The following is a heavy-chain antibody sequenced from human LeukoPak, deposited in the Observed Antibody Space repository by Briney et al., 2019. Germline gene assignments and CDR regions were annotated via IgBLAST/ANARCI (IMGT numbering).Heavy chain of an antibody. CDR3: VKDTVGYNWNDGY. CDR2: INRDGRST. V-gene: IGHV3-74*01. Sequence: PGGSLRLSCAASGFTFSNYWMHWVRQAPGKGLVWVSRINRDGRSTNYADSVKGRFTISRDNAKNTVFLQMNSLRAEDPAVYYCVKDTVGYNWNDGYWGQGTLVTVSS. J-gene: IGHJ4*02. CDR1: GFTFSNYW. D-gene: IGHD1-20*01.